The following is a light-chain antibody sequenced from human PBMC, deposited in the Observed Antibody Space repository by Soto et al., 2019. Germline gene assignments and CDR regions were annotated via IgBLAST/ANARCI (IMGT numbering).Light chain of an antibody. CDR3: QQRSNWPPT. CDR2: DAS. J-gene: IGKJ3*01. V-gene: IGKV3-11*01. CDR1: QSVSSY. Sequence: EIVLTQSPATLSLSPVERATLSCRASQSVSSYLAWYQQKPGQAPRLLIYDASNRATGIPARFSGSGSGTDFTLNISSLEPEDFAGYYCQQRSNWPPTYGPGTKVDIK.